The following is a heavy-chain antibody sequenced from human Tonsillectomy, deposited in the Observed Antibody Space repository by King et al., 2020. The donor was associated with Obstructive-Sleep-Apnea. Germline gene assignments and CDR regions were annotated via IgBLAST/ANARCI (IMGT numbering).Heavy chain of an antibody. CDR1: GFTFSSSG. CDR3: ATDIYTHSDNPAFDY. D-gene: IGHD2-2*02. J-gene: IGHJ4*02. Sequence: VQLVQSGGGVVQPGGSLRLSCAASGFTFSSSGMHWVRQAPGKGLEWVAFVRYDGSNKYYVDSGKGRFTISRDNSKNTLYLQMNSLRVEDTCMYYCATDIYTHSDNPAFDYWGQGTLVTVSS. V-gene: IGHV3-30*02. CDR2: VRYDGSNK.